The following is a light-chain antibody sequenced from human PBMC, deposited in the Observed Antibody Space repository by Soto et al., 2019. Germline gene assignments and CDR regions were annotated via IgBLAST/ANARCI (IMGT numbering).Light chain of an antibody. V-gene: IGKV3-11*01. Sequence: EIVLTQSPATLSLSPGERATLSCRASQSVSSYLAWYQQKPGQAPRLLIYDASNRATGIPARFSGSGSGTDFTLHISSLEPEDFAVYYCQQRSNWPRMYTFGQGTKLEIK. J-gene: IGKJ2*01. CDR2: DAS. CDR3: QQRSNWPRMYT. CDR1: QSVSSY.